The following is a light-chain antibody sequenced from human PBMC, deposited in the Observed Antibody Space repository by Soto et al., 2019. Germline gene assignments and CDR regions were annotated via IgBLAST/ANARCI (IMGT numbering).Light chain of an antibody. Sequence: ERVMTQSPATLSVSPEERATLSCRASQSVSSNLAWYQQKPGQAPRLLIYGANTRVTGVPDRFSGSGSGTEFTLTISSLQPEDSAVYYCQQYNNWPPITFGQGTRLEI. J-gene: IGKJ5*01. CDR1: QSVSSN. V-gene: IGKV3-15*01. CDR3: QQYNNWPPIT. CDR2: GAN.